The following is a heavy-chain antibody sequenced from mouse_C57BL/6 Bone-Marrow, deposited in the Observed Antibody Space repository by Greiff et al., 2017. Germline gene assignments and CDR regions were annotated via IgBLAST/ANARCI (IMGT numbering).Heavy chain of an antibody. CDR2: ISSGGSYT. D-gene: IGHD6-2*01. CDR1: GFTFSSYG. Sequence: EVKLMESGGDLVKPGGSLKLSCAASGFTFSSYGMSWVRQTPDKRLEWVATISSGGSYTYYPDSVKGRFTISRDNAKNTLYLQMSSLKCEDTAMYYCARLSPFAYWGQGTLVTVSA. CDR3: ARLSPFAY. V-gene: IGHV5-6*01. J-gene: IGHJ3*01.